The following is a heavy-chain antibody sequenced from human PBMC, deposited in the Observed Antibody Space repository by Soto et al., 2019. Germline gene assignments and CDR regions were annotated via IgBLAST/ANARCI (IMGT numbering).Heavy chain of an antibody. V-gene: IGHV3-11*05. CDR1: GFTFSDYY. Sequence: QVQLVESGGGLVKPGGSLRLSCAASGFTFSDYYMSWVRQAPGKGLEWLSYIRGSSIHKDYGNSVKGRFTISRDNAKNLLYLQMNSLGVADKAVYYCARGGGSGWAPDYWGRGTRVTVSS. CDR2: IRGSSIHK. D-gene: IGHD6-19*01. CDR3: ARGGGSGWAPDY. J-gene: IGHJ4*02.